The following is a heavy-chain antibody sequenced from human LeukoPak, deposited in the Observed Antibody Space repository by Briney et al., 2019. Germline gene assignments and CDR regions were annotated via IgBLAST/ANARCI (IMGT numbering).Heavy chain of an antibody. V-gene: IGHV1-2*02. CDR2: INPNSGGT. Sequence: ASVKVSCKASGYTFTGYYMHWARQAPGQGLEWMGWINPNSGGTNYAQKFQGRVTMTRDTSISTAYMGLSRLRSDDTAVYYCARGGLGADNWFDPWGQGTLVTVSS. CDR3: ARGGLGADNWFDP. D-gene: IGHD1-26*01. CDR1: GYTFTGYY. J-gene: IGHJ5*02.